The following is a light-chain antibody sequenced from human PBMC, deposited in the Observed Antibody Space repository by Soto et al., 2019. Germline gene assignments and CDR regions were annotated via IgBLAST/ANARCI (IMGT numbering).Light chain of an antibody. CDR3: SSYTSSSTLVV. CDR1: SSDVGGYNY. V-gene: IGLV2-14*01. J-gene: IGLJ2*01. Sequence: QSALTQPASVSGSPGQSITISCTGTSSDVGGYNYFSWFQQHPGKAPKLMIYAVSNRPSGVSNRFSGSKSGNTASLTISGLQAEDEADYYCSSYTSSSTLVVFGGGTKLTVL. CDR2: AVS.